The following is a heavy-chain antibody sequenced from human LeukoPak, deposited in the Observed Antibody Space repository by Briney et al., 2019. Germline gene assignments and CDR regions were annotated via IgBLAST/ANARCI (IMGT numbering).Heavy chain of an antibody. Sequence: PSETLSLTCTVSGYSISSGYYWGWIRQPPGKGLEWIGSIYHSGSTYYNPSLKSRVTISVDTSKNQFPLKLSSVTAADTAVYYCARIAARVGIDYWGQGTLVTVSS. CDR3: ARIAARVGIDY. J-gene: IGHJ4*02. CDR2: IYHSGST. V-gene: IGHV4-38-2*02. CDR1: GYSISSGYY. D-gene: IGHD6-6*01.